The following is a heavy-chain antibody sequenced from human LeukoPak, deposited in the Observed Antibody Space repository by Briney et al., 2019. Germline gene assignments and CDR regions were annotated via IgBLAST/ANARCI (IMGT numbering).Heavy chain of an antibody. V-gene: IGHV4-39*07. J-gene: IGHJ3*02. CDR2: IFYSGNT. CDR1: GGSTTNSNYY. D-gene: IGHD3-22*01. Sequence: SETLSLTCTVSGGSTTNSNYYWGWIRQPPGKGLEWIGNIFYSGNTYYNVSLKSRVSISVDTSKNQFSLKLSSVTAADTAVYYCARGKAYYDISKDAFDIWGQGTMVTVSS. CDR3: ARGKAYYDISKDAFDI.